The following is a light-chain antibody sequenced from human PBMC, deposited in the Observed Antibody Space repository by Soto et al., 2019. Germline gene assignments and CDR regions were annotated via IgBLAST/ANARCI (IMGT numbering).Light chain of an antibody. Sequence: EIVLTQSPGTLSLSPGERATLSCRASQSVSSSYLAWYQQKPGQAPRLLIYDASSRATGIPDRFSGSGSGTDFTLTISRREPDDFAVYYCQQYGSSPLTFGGGTKVEIK. V-gene: IGKV3-20*01. J-gene: IGKJ4*02. CDR3: QQYGSSPLT. CDR2: DAS. CDR1: QSVSSSY.